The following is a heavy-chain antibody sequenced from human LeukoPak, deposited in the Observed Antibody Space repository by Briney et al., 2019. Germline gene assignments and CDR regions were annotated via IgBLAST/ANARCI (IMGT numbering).Heavy chain of an antibody. CDR2: IDPGDPET. CDR3: ARLNDGFDI. Sequence: GESLKISCRASDYRFTNYWIAWVRQMPGKGLQWMGIIDPGDPETRYSPSFQGQVTITADKSISTAYLQWSSLKASDTAMYYCARLNDGFDIWGREAMVIVSS. J-gene: IGHJ3*02. CDR1: DYRFTNYW. V-gene: IGHV5-51*01.